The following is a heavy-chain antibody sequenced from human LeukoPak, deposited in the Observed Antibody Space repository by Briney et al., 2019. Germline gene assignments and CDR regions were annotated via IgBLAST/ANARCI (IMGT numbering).Heavy chain of an antibody. CDR1: GYSFRTFA. J-gene: IGHJ4*02. D-gene: IGHD3-22*01. Sequence: GASVKVSCKASGYSFRTFAMNWVRQAPGQGLEFMGWINTDTGNPTYAQGFTGRFVFSLDTSVSTAYLQISSLKAGDTAVYYCARAAHDSGGYLRYYFDYWGQGTLVTVSS. V-gene: IGHV7-4-1*02. CDR3: ARAAHDSGGYLRYYFDY. CDR2: INTDTGNP.